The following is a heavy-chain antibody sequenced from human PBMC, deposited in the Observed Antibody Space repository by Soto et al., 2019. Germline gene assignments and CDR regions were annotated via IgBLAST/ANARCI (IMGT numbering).Heavy chain of an antibody. J-gene: IGHJ5*02. Sequence: EVQLVESGGGLVQPGGSLRLSCAASGFTFITYSMNWVRQAPGKGLEWVSYISSSSSNIYYADSVKGRFTISRDNAKNSLYLQMNSLRAEDTAVYYCARDQETIAAAGKMSPWGQGTLVTDSS. D-gene: IGHD6-13*01. CDR2: ISSSSSNI. CDR1: GFTFITYS. CDR3: ARDQETIAAAGKMSP. V-gene: IGHV3-48*01.